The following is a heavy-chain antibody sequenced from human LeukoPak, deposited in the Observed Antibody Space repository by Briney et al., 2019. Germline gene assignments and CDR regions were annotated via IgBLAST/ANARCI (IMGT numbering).Heavy chain of an antibody. V-gene: IGHV5-51*01. CDR2: IDPGDSDT. CDR1: GYSFNTYW. D-gene: IGHD2-15*01. J-gene: IGHJ4*02. CDR3: ATGGYCSGGSCYSFFDY. Sequence: GESLKISCQGSGYSFNTYWICWVRQMPGKGLEWMGIIDPGDSDTRYSPSFEGQATISADKSISTAYLQWSSLKASDTAMYYCATGGYCSGGSCYSFFDYWGQVTLVTVSS.